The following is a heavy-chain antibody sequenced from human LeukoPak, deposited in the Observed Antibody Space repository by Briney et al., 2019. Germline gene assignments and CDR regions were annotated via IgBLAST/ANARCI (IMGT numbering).Heavy chain of an antibody. CDR3: ARVPPKVYYSAGGFDP. Sequence: SETLSLTCAVYGGSFSGYYWSWIRQPPGKGLEWIGEINHSGSTNYNPSLKSRVTISVGTSKNQFSLKLSSVTAADTAVYYCARVPPKVYYSAGGFDPWGQGTLVTVSS. V-gene: IGHV4-34*01. CDR2: INHSGST. CDR1: GGSFSGYY. D-gene: IGHD3-10*01. J-gene: IGHJ5*02.